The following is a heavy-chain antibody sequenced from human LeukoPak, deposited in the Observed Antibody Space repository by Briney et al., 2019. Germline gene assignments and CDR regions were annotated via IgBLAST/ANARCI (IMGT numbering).Heavy chain of an antibody. D-gene: IGHD6-13*01. CDR3: AREEVAAAVKGVFDY. Sequence: SETLSLTCTVSGFSITSGFYWGWIRQPPGKGLEWIGSIYPSGSTNYNPSLKSRVTISVDTSRNQFSLKLSSVTAADTAVYYCAREEVAAAVKGVFDYWGQGTLVTVSS. V-gene: IGHV4-38-2*02. J-gene: IGHJ4*02. CDR2: IYPSGST. CDR1: GFSITSGFY.